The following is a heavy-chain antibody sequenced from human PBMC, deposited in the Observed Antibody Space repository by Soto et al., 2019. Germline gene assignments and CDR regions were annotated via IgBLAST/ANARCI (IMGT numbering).Heavy chain of an antibody. V-gene: IGHV1-18*01. CDR1: GYTFTSYG. D-gene: IGHD3-3*01. CDR3: ARIRGITIFGVAANDAFYI. J-gene: IGHJ3*02. CDR2: ISAYNGNT. Sequence: ASVKVSCKASGYTFTSYGISWVRQAPGQGLEWMGWISAYNGNTNYAQKLQGRVTMTTDTSTSTAYMELRSLRSDDTAVYYCARIRGITIFGVAANDAFYIWGQGTMVTVSS.